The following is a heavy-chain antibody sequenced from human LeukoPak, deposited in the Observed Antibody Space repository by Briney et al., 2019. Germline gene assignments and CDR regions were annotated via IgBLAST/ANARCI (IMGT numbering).Heavy chain of an antibody. Sequence: GGSLRLSCAASGFTFSNYWMHWVRQAPGRGLVWVSRIDISGNTAAYADSVQGRFTVSRDNAKNTLYLQMKSLRVDDTAVYYCVRADPYDGDDYFDSWGQGTLLTVSS. CDR2: IDISGNTA. D-gene: IGHD2-21*01. V-gene: IGHV3-74*01. CDR1: GFTFSNYW. CDR3: VRADPYDGDDYFDS. J-gene: IGHJ4*02.